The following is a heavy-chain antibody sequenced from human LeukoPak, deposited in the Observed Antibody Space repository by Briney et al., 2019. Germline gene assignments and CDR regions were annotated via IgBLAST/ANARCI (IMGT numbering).Heavy chain of an antibody. Sequence: PSETLSLTCTVSGGSIRSGCYWGWIRQPPGKGQEWIGSLYHSGSTYYNPSLKSRVTMSVDTSKNQFSLKLTSVTAADTAVYYCARSSRAQAPFDYWGQGTLVTVSS. J-gene: IGHJ4*02. V-gene: IGHV4-38-2*02. CDR1: GGSIRSGCY. CDR2: LYHSGST. CDR3: ARSSRAQAPFDY.